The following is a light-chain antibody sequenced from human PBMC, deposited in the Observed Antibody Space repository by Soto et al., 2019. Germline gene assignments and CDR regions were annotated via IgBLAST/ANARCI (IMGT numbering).Light chain of an antibody. J-gene: IGLJ2*01. Sequence: QSVLTQPPSASGTPGQRGTISCSGSPSNIEKYYVYWYQQLPGTAPKLLIYRNNERPSGVPDRFSGSKSGTSASLAISGLRSGDEADYFCAAWDDSLSVVFGGGTKLTVL. V-gene: IGLV1-47*01. CDR2: RNN. CDR3: AAWDDSLSVV. CDR1: PSNIEKYY.